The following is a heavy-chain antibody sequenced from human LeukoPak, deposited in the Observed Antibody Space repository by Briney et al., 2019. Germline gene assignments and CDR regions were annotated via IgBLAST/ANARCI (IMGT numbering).Heavy chain of an antibody. J-gene: IGHJ5*02. CDR3: ARGGTTVTTARNWFDP. V-gene: IGHV1-2*02. Sequence: ASVKVSCKASGYTFTGYYMHWVRQAPGQGPEWMGWINPNNGGTKLAQKLQGRVTMTTDTSTSTAYMELRSLRSDDTAVYYCARGGTTVTTARNWFDPWGQGTLVTVSS. CDR2: INPNNGGT. D-gene: IGHD4-17*01. CDR1: GYTFTGYY.